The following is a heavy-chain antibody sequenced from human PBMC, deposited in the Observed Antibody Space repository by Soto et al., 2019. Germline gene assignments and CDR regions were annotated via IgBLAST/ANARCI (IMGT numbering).Heavy chain of an antibody. V-gene: IGHV3-48*01. CDR3: ARGQYQLFSSFDY. J-gene: IGHJ4*02. CDR2: ISSSSSTI. D-gene: IGHD2-2*01. Sequence: PGGSLRLSCAASGFTFSSYSMNWVRQAPGKGLEWVSYISSSSSTIYYADSVKGRFTISRDNAKNSLYLQMNSLRAEDTAVYYCARGQYQLFSSFDYWGQGTLVTVSS. CDR1: GFTFSSYS.